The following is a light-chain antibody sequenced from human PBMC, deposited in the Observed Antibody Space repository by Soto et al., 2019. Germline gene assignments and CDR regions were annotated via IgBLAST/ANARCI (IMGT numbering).Light chain of an antibody. V-gene: IGKV2-28*01. Sequence: DIVMTQSPLSMPVTPGEQASISCRSSQSLLHSNGYYYLDWYLQKPGQSPQLLIYLGSNRASGVPDRFSGSGSGTDFTLQISRVEAEDVGVYYCMQALQTRTFGQGTKVEIK. CDR1: QSLLHSNGYYY. CDR2: LGS. J-gene: IGKJ1*01. CDR3: MQALQTRT.